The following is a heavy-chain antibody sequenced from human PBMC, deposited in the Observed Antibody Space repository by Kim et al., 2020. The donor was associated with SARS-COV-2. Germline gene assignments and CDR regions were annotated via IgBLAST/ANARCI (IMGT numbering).Heavy chain of an antibody. CDR2: IRSKAYGGTT. CDR1: GFTFGDYA. D-gene: IGHD3-3*01. CDR3: TRDRTYYDFWSGYYAYYSYYMDV. Sequence: GGSLRLSCTASGFTFGDYAMSWVRQAPGKGLEWVGFIRSKAYGGTTEYAASVKGRFTISRDDSKSIAYLQMNSLKTEDTAVYYCTRDRTYYDFWSGYYAYYSYYMDVWGKGTTVTVSS. J-gene: IGHJ6*03. V-gene: IGHV3-49*04.